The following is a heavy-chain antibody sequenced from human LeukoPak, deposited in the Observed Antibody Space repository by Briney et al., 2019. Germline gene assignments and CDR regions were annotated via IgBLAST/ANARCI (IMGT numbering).Heavy chain of an antibody. CDR2: IYYSGST. Sequence: SETLSLTCTVSGGSISSGGYYWSCIRQHPGKGLEWIGYIYYSGSTYYNPSLKSRVTISVDTSKNQFSLKLSSVTAADTAVYYCARDGGYSYGSFDYWGQGTLVTVSS. CDR3: ARDGGYSYGSFDY. V-gene: IGHV4-31*03. CDR1: GGSISSGGYY. D-gene: IGHD5-18*01. J-gene: IGHJ4*02.